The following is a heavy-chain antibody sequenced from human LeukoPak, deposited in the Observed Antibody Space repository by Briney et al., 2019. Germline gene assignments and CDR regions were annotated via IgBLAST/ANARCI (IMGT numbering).Heavy chain of an antibody. CDR2: IYYSGST. CDR3: ARVHPSYYYGSGSSDY. V-gene: IGHV4-59*12. J-gene: IGHJ4*02. Sequence: SETLSLTCTVSGGSISSYYWSWIRQPPGKGLEWIGYIYYSGSTNYNPSLKSRVTISVDTSKNQFSLKLSSVTAADTAVYYCARVHPSYYYGSGSSDYWGQGTLVTVSS. D-gene: IGHD3-10*01. CDR1: GGSISSYY.